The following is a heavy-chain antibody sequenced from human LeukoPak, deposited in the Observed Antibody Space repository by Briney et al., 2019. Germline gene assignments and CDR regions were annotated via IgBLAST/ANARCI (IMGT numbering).Heavy chain of an antibody. D-gene: IGHD3-9*01. CDR3: ARGPINDILTGYYNVVHFDY. V-gene: IGHV4-34*01. CDR1: GGSFSGYY. Sequence: SETLSLTCAVYGGSFSGYYWSWIRQPPGKGLEWIGEINHSGSTNYNPSLKSRVTISVDTSKNQFSLKLSSVTAADTAVYYCARGPINDILTGYYNVVHFDYWGQGTLATVSS. J-gene: IGHJ4*02. CDR2: INHSGST.